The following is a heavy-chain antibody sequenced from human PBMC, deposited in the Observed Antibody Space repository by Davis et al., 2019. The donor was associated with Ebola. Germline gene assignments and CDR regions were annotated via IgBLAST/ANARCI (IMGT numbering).Heavy chain of an antibody. D-gene: IGHD1-26*01. V-gene: IGHV5-51*01. CDR3: ARTVSGSYYSALDY. J-gene: IGHJ4*02. Sequence: GESLKISCEGSGYGFSDYWIAWVRQGPGKGLEWMGIIKPGNSDTRYNPSFQGQVTISADMSFSTAYLQWSSLEASDTAVYYCARTVSGSYYSALDYWGQGTLVTVSS. CDR2: IKPGNSDT. CDR1: GYGFSDYW.